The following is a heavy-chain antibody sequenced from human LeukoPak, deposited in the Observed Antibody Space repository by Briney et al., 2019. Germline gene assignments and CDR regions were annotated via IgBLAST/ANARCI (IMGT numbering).Heavy chain of an antibody. CDR3: ARGRRFRLYYMDV. CDR1: GDSVSSNGAA. V-gene: IGHV6-1*01. CDR2: TYYKSKWYN. D-gene: IGHD3-3*01. Sequence: SQTLSLTCAISGDSVSSNGAAWHWLRQSPSRGLEWLGRTYYKSKWYNDYAVSVKSRITINPDTSENQFSLQLNSVTPEDTAVYYCARGRRFRLYYMDVWGKGTTVTVSS. J-gene: IGHJ6*03.